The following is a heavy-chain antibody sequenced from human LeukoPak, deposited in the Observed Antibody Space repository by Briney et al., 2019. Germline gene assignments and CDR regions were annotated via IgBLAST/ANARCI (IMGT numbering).Heavy chain of an antibody. J-gene: IGHJ4*02. CDR2: IWYDGSNK. D-gene: IGHD6-6*01. Sequence: GRSLRLSCAASGFTFGSYGMHWVRQAPGKGLEWVAVIWYDGSNKYYADSVKGRFTISRDNSKNTLYLQMNSLRAEDTAVYYCARSSSSLGFHEIDYWGQGTLVTVSS. CDR3: ARSSSSLGFHEIDY. CDR1: GFTFGSYG. V-gene: IGHV3-33*01.